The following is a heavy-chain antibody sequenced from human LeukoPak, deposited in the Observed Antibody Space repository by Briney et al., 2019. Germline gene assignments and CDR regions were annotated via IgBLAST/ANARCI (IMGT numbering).Heavy chain of an antibody. V-gene: IGHV1-2*02. CDR2: INPNSGGT. Sequence: ASVKVSCKASGYTLTGYYMHWVRQAPGQGLEWMGWINPNSGGTNYAQKFQGRVTMTRDTSISTAYMELSRLRSDDTAVYYCARDSASWYWDFDYWGQGTLVTVSS. CDR1: GYTLTGYY. CDR3: ARDSASWYWDFDY. J-gene: IGHJ4*02. D-gene: IGHD6-13*01.